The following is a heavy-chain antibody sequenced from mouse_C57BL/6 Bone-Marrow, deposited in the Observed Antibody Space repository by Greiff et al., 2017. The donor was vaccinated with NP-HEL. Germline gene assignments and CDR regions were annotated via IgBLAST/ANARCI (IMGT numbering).Heavy chain of an antibody. J-gene: IGHJ3*01. CDR3: ARDPRIYYGKTPFAY. D-gene: IGHD2-1*01. CDR1: GFTFSSYA. CDR2: ISDGGSYT. Sequence: EVKLMESGGGLVKPGGSLKLSCAASGFTFSSYAMSWVRQTPEKRLEWVATISDGGSYTYYPDNVKGRFTISRDNAKNNLYLQMSHLKSEDTAMYYCARDPRIYYGKTPFAYWGQGTLVTVSA. V-gene: IGHV5-4*01.